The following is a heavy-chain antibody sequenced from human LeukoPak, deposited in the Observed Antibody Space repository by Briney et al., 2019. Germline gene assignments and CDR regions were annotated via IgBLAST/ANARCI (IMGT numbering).Heavy chain of an antibody. CDR1: GFTFSGYA. J-gene: IGHJ4*02. D-gene: IGHD1-7*01. CDR3: ARDDDWNYEDY. V-gene: IGHV3-48*04. Sequence: GGSLRLSCAASGFTFSGYAMNWVRQAPGKGPEWVSYISTGSSRIYYGDSLKGRFTVSRDNAKNLLYLQMNSLRAEDTAVYYCARDDDWNYEDYWGQGTLVTVSS. CDR2: ISTGSSRI.